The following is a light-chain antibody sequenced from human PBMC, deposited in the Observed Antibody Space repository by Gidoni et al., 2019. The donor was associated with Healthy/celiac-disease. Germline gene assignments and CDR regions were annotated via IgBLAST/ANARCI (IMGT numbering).Light chain of an antibody. CDR3: CSYAGSSTFVV. V-gene: IGLV2-23*02. CDR1: SSDVGSDTL. J-gene: IGLJ2*01. Sequence: QSALTQPASVSGSPGQSITISCTGTSSDVGSDTLVSWYQQHTGKAPKLMIYEVSKRPSGVSNRFSGSKSGNTASLTISGLQAEDEADYYCCSYAGSSTFVVFGGGTKLTVL. CDR2: EVS.